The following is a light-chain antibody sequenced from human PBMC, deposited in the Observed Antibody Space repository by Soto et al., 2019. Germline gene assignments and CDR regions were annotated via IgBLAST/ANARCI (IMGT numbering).Light chain of an antibody. J-gene: IGKJ2*01. CDR2: WAS. Sequence: DIVMTQSPDSLAVSLGERATINCKSSQSVLYSSNNKNYLAWYQQRPGQPPKLLIYWASTRESGVPHRFSGSGSGTDFTLTITSLQAEDVAVYYCQHYESTPPTFGQGTKLEIK. V-gene: IGKV4-1*01. CDR1: QSVLYSSNNKNY. CDR3: QHYESTPPT.